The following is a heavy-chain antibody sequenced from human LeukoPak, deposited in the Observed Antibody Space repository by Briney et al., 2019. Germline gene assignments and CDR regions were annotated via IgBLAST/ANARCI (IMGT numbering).Heavy chain of an antibody. Sequence: SETLSLTCTVSGGSIRSGDYYWSWIRQPPGKGLEWIGYIYYSGSTYYNPSLKSRVTVSVDTSKNQFSLKLSSVTAADTALYYCARADPLYDSSGYRAEYFQHWGQGTLVTVSS. CDR3: ARADPLYDSSGYRAEYFQH. CDR1: GGSIRSGDYY. D-gene: IGHD3-22*01. V-gene: IGHV4-30-4*01. J-gene: IGHJ1*01. CDR2: IYYSGST.